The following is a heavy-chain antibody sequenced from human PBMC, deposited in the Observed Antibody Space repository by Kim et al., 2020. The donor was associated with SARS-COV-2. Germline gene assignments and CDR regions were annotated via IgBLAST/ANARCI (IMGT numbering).Heavy chain of an antibody. J-gene: IGHJ4*02. D-gene: IGHD5-12*01. V-gene: IGHV3-15*01. Sequence: DGGTTDYAAPVKGRFTISRDDSKNTLYLQMNSLKTEDTAVYYCTRGRPDYWGQGTLVTVSS. CDR2: DGGTT. CDR3: TRGRPDY.